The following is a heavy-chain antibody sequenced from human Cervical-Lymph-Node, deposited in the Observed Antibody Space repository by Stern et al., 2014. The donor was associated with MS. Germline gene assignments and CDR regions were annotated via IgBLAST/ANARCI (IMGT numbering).Heavy chain of an antibody. D-gene: IGHD1-7*01. J-gene: IGHJ6*02. CDR2: IWYDGSNK. CDR1: GFTFSSYG. CDR3: ARDRRITGTTYYYYGMDV. V-gene: IGHV3-33*01. Sequence: VQLVESGGGVVQPGRSLRLSCAASGFTFSSYGMHWVRQAPGKGLAWVAVIWYDGSNKYYADSVKGRFTISRDNSKNTQYLQMNSLRAEDTAVYYCARDRRITGTTYYYYGMDVWGQGTTVTVSS.